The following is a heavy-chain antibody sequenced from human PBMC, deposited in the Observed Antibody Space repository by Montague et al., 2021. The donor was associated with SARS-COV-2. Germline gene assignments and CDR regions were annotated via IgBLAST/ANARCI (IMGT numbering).Heavy chain of an antibody. CDR2: IYCSGST. CDR1: GGSISSSSCY. D-gene: IGHD3-10*01. CDR3: ASEWIYGSGSYYNPCLLVGY. J-gene: IGHJ4*02. V-gene: IGHV4-39*01. Sequence: SETLSLTCTVSGGSISSSSCYWGWIRQPPGKGLEWIGSIYCSGSTYYNPSLKSRVTLSVDTTKNQFSLKLSSVTAAETAVYYRASEWIYGSGSYYNPCLLVGYWGQGTLVTVSS.